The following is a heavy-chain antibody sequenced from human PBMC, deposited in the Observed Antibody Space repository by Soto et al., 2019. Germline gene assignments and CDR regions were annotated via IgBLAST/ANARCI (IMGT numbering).Heavy chain of an antibody. CDR1: GYTFTSYG. J-gene: IGHJ5*02. CDR2: ISAYNGNT. Sequence: RASVKVSCKASGYTFTSYGISWVRQAPGQGLEWMGWISAYNGNTNYAQKLQGRVTMTTDTSTSTAYMELRSLRSDDTAVYYCARDGNCSGGSCYSAWSWFDPWGQGTLVTVSS. D-gene: IGHD2-15*01. V-gene: IGHV1-18*01. CDR3: ARDGNCSGGSCYSAWSWFDP.